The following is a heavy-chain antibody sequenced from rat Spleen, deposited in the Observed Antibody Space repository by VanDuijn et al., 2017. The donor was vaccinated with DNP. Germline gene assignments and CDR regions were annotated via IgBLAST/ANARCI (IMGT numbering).Heavy chain of an antibody. D-gene: IGHD1-4*01. V-gene: IGHV5-22*01. CDR2: ISYEGSGT. CDR3: ARHGTYPFDY. CDR1: GFTFSDYN. Sequence: EVQLVESGGNLVQPGRSMSLSCAASGFTFSDYNMAWVRQAPAKGLEWVASISYEGSGTYYGDSVKGRFTISRDNAKSTLYLQMDSLRSEDTATYYCARHGTYPFDYWGQGVMVTVSS. J-gene: IGHJ2*01.